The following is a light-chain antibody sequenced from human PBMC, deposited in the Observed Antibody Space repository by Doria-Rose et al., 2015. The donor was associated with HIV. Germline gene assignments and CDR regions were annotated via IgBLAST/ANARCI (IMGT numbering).Light chain of an antibody. CDR3: QQYGTSRGT. CDR2: DAS. Sequence: TQSPGTLSLSPEERATLSCRASQRVKSSYLAWYQQKPGQAPRLLIYDASARATGIPDRLSGSGSGTDFTLTISRLEPEDVAVYYCQQYGTSRGTFDQGTRLEIK. CDR1: QRVKSSY. J-gene: IGKJ5*01. V-gene: IGKV3-20*01.